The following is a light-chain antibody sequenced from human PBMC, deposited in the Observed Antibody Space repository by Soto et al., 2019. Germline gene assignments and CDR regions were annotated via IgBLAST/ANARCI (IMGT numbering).Light chain of an antibody. Sequence: IPLTQSPSSLSASVGDRVSITCRASQDIKTYLAWYQQKEGKAPKLLISGTFTLQSGVPSRFNGSGSGTDFTLTISRLQPEHFATYYCQHLNNYPPFIFGPGTKVDLE. V-gene: IGKV1-9*01. CDR2: GTF. CDR1: QDIKTY. J-gene: IGKJ3*01. CDR3: QHLNNYPPFI.